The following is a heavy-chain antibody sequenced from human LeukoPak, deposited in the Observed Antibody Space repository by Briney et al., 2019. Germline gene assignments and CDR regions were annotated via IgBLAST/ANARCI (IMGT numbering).Heavy chain of an antibody. CDR1: GYTFTSYG. CDR3: ARARIAVPMGY. Sequence: ASVKVSCKASGYTFTSYGISWVRQAPGQGLEWMGWISACNGNTNYAQKLQGRVTMTTDTSTSTAYMELRSLRSDDTAVCYCARARIAVPMGYWGQGTLVTVSS. D-gene: IGHD6-19*01. V-gene: IGHV1-18*01. CDR2: ISACNGNT. J-gene: IGHJ4*02.